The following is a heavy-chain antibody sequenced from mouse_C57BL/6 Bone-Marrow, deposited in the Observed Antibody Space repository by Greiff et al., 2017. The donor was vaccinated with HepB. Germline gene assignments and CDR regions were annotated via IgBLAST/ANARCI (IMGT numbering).Heavy chain of an antibody. CDR1: GFTFSSYA. V-gene: IGHV5-4*01. CDR3: AREGTKGGGSSYRFAY. Sequence: DVKLVESGGGLVKPGGSLKLSCAASGFTFSSYAMSWVRQTPEKRLEWVATISDGGSYTYYPDNVKGRFTISRDNAKNNLYLQMSHLKSEDTAMYYCAREGTKGGGSSYRFAYWGQGTLVTVSA. J-gene: IGHJ3*01. CDR2: ISDGGSYT. D-gene: IGHD1-1*01.